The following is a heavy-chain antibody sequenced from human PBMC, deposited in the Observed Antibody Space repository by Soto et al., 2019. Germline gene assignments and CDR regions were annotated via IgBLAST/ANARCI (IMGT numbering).Heavy chain of an antibody. V-gene: IGHV4-30-4*01. CDR2: IYYSGNT. D-gene: IGHD3-16*01. Sequence: SETLSLTCTVSGGSTSSDNYWSWIRQSPGKGLEWIGHIYYSGNTDYNPSLKSRLAISIDTSKNQFSLKLSSVTAADTAVYFCAREGGESSDGLYYFDSWGQGSLVTVSS. CDR3: AREGGESSDGLYYFDS. J-gene: IGHJ4*02. CDR1: GGSTSSDNY.